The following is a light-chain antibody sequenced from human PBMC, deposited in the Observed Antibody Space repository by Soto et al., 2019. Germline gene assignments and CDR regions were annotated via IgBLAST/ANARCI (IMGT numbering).Light chain of an antibody. Sequence: QSVLTQSPSASGTPGQRVTISCYGSSSNIGSYPVYWYQQLPGTAPKLLINSDDQRPSGVPDRFSASKSGTSASPAISGLRSEDEADYYCAAWDASLSGHVFGAGTKLTVL. CDR1: SSNIGSYP. V-gene: IGLV1-47*02. CDR2: SDD. J-gene: IGLJ1*01. CDR3: AAWDASLSGHV.